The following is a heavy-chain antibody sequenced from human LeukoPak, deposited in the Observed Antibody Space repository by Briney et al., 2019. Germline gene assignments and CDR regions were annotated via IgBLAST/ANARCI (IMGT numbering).Heavy chain of an antibody. D-gene: IGHD6-13*01. J-gene: IGHJ4*02. CDR1: GFTFSSYA. CDR3: AKDRYIAAAGTDYFDY. Sequence: GGSLRLSCAASGFTFSSYAMSWVRQAPGKGLEWVSAISGSGGSTYYADSVKGRFTISRDNSKNTLYLQMNSLRAEDTAVYYCAKDRYIAAAGTDYFDYWGQGTLVTVSS. V-gene: IGHV3-23*01. CDR2: ISGSGGST.